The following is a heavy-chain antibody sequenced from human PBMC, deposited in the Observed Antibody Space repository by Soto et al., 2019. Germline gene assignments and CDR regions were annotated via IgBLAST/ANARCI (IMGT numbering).Heavy chain of an antibody. Sequence: GGSLRLSCAASGFSFRNYWMTWVRQAPGKGLEWVATIKADGSDKYYVDSVRGRFTISRDNAENSMYLQMDSLRPKDTAVFYCTRDPFFGAFDYWGQGALVTVSS. D-gene: IGHD3-10*01. V-gene: IGHV3-7*01. CDR2: IKADGSDK. CDR3: TRDPFFGAFDY. CDR1: GFSFRNYW. J-gene: IGHJ4*02.